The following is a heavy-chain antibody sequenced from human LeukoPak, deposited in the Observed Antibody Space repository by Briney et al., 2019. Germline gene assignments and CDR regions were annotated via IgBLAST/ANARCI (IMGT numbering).Heavy chain of an antibody. V-gene: IGHV3-7*01. CDR3: ASGRHDFLH. CDR1: GFVFSTYW. CDR2: INLDGTEE. Sequence: PGGSLRLSCAASGFVFSTYWMTWVRQAPGKGLEWVANINLDGTEEHYVDSSLKGRSTISRDNAKNSLYLQMTSLRVEDTAVYYCASGRHDFLHWGQGTLVTVSS. D-gene: IGHD3/OR15-3a*01. J-gene: IGHJ4*02.